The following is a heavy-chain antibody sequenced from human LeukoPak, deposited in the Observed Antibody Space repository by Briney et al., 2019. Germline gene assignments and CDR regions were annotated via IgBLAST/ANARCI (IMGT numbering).Heavy chain of an antibody. CDR1: GYTFTGYY. CDR2: INPNSGGT. V-gene: IGHV1-2*06. D-gene: IGHD3-22*01. Sequence: ASAKVSCKASGYTFTGYYMHWVRQAPGQGLEWMGRINPNSGGTNYAQKFQGRVTMTRDTSISTAYMELSRLRSDDTAVYYCASSTQYYYDSSGQYYFDYWGQGTLVTVSS. J-gene: IGHJ4*02. CDR3: ASSTQYYYDSSGQYYFDY.